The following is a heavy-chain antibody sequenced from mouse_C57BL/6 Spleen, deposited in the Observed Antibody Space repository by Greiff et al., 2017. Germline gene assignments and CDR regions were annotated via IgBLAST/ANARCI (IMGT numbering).Heavy chain of an antibody. CDR2: ISGGGGNT. D-gene: IGHD3-2*02. CDR3: ARTAQATYAMDY. Sequence: EVKVEESGGGLVKPGGSLKLSCAASGFTFSSYTMSWVRQTPEKRLEWVATISGGGGNTYYPDSVKGRFTISRDNAKNTLYLQMSSLRSEDTALYYCARTAQATYAMDYWGQGTSVTVSS. J-gene: IGHJ4*01. CDR1: GFTFSSYT. V-gene: IGHV5-9*01.